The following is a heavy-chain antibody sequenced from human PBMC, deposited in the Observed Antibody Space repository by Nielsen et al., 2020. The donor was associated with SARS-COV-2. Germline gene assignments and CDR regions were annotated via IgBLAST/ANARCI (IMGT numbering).Heavy chain of an antibody. CDR1: GGSISSSNW. CDR2: IYHSGST. CDR3: ARPITNNYYYYYMDV. V-gene: IGHV4-4*02. J-gene: IGHJ6*03. Sequence: SETLSLTCAVSGGSISSSNWWSWVRQPPGKGLEWIGEIYHSGSTNYNPSLKSRVTISVDKSENQFSLKLSSVTAADTAVYYCARPITNNYYYYYMDVWGKGTTVTVSS. D-gene: IGHD1-1*01.